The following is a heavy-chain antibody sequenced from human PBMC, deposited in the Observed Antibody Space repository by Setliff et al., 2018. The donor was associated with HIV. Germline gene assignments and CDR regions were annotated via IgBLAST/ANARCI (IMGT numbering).Heavy chain of an antibody. D-gene: IGHD2-15*01. CDR2: INVGNGDT. CDR1: GYTFTTYA. Sequence: ASVKVSCKASGYTFTTYAIHWVRQAPGQGLEWMGWINVGNGDTKYSHKFQGRVSITRDTSANTAYMELSSLRSEDTAVYYCARDRGYCSGASCYGLDYWGQGTLVTVSS. CDR3: ARDRGYCSGASCYGLDY. J-gene: IGHJ4*02. V-gene: IGHV1-3*01.